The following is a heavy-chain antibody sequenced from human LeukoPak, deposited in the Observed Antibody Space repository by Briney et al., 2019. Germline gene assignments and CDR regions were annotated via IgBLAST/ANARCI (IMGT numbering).Heavy chain of an antibody. D-gene: IGHD3-3*01. V-gene: IGHV3-30*18. Sequence: GGSLRLSCAASGFTFSSYGMHWVRQAPGKGLEWVAVISYDGSNKYYADSAKGRFTISRDNSKNTLYLQMNSLRAEDTAVYYCAKDVVYDFWSGSSLDYWGQGTLVTVSS. J-gene: IGHJ4*02. CDR1: GFTFSSYG. CDR3: AKDVVYDFWSGSSLDY. CDR2: ISYDGSNK.